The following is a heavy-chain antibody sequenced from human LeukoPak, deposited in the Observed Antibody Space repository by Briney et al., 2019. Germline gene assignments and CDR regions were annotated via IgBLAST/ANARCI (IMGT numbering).Heavy chain of an antibody. CDR2: ISYDGSNK. Sequence: PGGSLRLSCAASGFTFSSYAMHWVRQAPGKGLEWVAVISYDGSNKYYADSVKGRFTISRDNSKNTLYLQMNSLRADDTAVYYCARVRYRLAETYIDYWGQGTLVTVSS. D-gene: IGHD3-16*01. CDR3: ARVRYRLAETYIDY. J-gene: IGHJ4*02. CDR1: GFTFSSYA. V-gene: IGHV3-30*04.